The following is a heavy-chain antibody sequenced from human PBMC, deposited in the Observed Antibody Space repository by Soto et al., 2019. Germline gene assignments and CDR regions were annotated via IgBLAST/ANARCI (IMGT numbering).Heavy chain of an antibody. CDR2: IIPIFGTT. CDR1: ADSFSSYG. CDR3: ARVFPDGWVEPGVVRGYMDT. J-gene: IGHJ5*02. Sequence: QVQLVQSGAEVKEPGSAGKVSCKAPADSFSSYGISWVRQAPGQGLEWMGGIIPIFGTTNYAEKFQGRVTITADEPTNTAYMELSSLRSEDTALYYCARVFPDGWVEPGVVRGYMDTWGRGTLVTVSS. D-gene: IGHD3-3*01. V-gene: IGHV1-69*01.